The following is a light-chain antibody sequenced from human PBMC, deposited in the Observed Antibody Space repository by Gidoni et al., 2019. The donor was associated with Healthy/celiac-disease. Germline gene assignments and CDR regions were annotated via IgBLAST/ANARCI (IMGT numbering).Light chain of an antibody. CDR3: QQYYSTPPWT. V-gene: IGKV4-1*01. CDR2: WAS. Sequence: DIVMTQSPDSLAVSLGERATSNCKSSQSVLYSSNNKNYLAWYQQKPGQPPKLLIYWASTRESGVPDRFSGSGSGTDFTLTISSLQAEDVAVYYCQQYYSTPPWTFXXXTKVEIK. J-gene: IGKJ1*01. CDR1: QSVLYSSNNKNY.